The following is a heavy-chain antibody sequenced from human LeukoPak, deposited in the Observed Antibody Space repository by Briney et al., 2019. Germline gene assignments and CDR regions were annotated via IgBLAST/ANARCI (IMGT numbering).Heavy chain of an antibody. Sequence: GGSLRLSCAASGFTFSSYAMHWVRQAPGKGLEWVAVISYDGSNKYYADSVKGRFTISRDNSKNTLHLQMNSLRAEDTAVYYCARGPWYYDISRDAFDIWGQGTMVTVSS. CDR3: ARGPWYYDISRDAFDI. V-gene: IGHV3-30*04. D-gene: IGHD3-9*01. J-gene: IGHJ3*02. CDR2: ISYDGSNK. CDR1: GFTFSSYA.